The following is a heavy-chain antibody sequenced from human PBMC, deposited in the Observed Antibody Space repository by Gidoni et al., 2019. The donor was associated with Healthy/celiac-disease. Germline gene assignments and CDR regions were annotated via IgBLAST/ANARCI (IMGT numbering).Heavy chain of an antibody. V-gene: IGHV3-9*01. CDR1: GFTCDDYA. CDR2: ISWHSGSI. CDR3: AKDSSGHDLFYGMDV. Sequence: EVQLVESGGGLVQPGRSMRLSCAASGFTCDDYAMHWVRQAPGKGLEWVSGISWHSGSIGYADSVKGRFTISRDNAKNSLYLQMNSLRAEDTALYYCAKDSSGHDLFYGMDVWGQGTTVTVSS. D-gene: IGHD5-12*01. J-gene: IGHJ6*02.